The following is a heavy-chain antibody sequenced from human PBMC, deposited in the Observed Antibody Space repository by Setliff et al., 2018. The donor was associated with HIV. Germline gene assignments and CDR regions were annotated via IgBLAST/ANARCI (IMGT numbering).Heavy chain of an antibody. CDR3: ATDCAVVGGTGSLDS. CDR1: GFTFSSYW. V-gene: IGHV3-7*01. J-gene: IGHJ4*02. CDR2: INQDGSEK. Sequence: PGGSLRLSCAASGFTFSSYWVSWVRQAPGKGLQWVANINQDGSEKYYVDSVKGRFTISRDNAKNSLYLQMNSLRAEDTAVYYCATDCAVVGGTGSLDSWGQGTLVTVSS. D-gene: IGHD1-26*01.